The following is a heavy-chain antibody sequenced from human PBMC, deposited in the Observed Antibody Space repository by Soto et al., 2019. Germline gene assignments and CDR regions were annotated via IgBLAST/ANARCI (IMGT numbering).Heavy chain of an antibody. CDR3: ARDKGRENSSSSSLLHY. CDR2: IIPILGIA. V-gene: IGHV1-69*04. J-gene: IGHJ4*02. Sequence: GASVKVSCKASGGTFSSYTISWVRQAPGQGLEWMGRIIPILGIANYAQKFQGRVTITADKSTSTAYMELSSLRSEDTAVYYCARDKGRENSSSSSLLHYWGQGTLVTVPQ. D-gene: IGHD6-13*01. CDR1: GGTFSSYT.